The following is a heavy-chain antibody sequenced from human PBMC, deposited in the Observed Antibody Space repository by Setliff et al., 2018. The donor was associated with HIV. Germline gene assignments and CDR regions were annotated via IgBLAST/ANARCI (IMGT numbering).Heavy chain of an antibody. D-gene: IGHD3-10*01. CDR3: ARVWDDGSGSYGMDV. CDR1: GFTFRLYG. J-gene: IGHJ6*02. Sequence: PGGSLRLSCAASGFTFRLYGMHWVRRAPGKGLEWVAFIRNDESNKHYSDSVKGRFTISRDNSKKTRYVQMNSLRADDTAVYYCARVWDDGSGSYGMDVWGQGTTVTVS. CDR2: IRNDESNK. V-gene: IGHV3-30*02.